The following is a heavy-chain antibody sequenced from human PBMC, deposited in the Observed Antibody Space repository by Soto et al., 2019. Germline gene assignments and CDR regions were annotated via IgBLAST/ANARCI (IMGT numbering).Heavy chain of an antibody. J-gene: IGHJ4*02. Sequence: SETLSLTCTVSGGSISSYYWSWIRQPPGKGLEWIGYIYYSGSTNYNPSLKSRVTISVDTSKNQFSLKLSSVTAAGTAVYYCASSYYDFWSGYAALDYWGQGTLVTVSS. CDR1: GGSISSYY. CDR2: IYYSGST. D-gene: IGHD3-3*01. V-gene: IGHV4-59*01. CDR3: ASSYYDFWSGYAALDY.